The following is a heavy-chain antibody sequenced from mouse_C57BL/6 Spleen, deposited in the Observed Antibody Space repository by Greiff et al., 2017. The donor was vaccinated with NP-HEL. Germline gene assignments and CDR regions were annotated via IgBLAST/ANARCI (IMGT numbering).Heavy chain of an antibody. J-gene: IGHJ2*01. CDR3: ASGGYYGNYDPYFDY. CDR1: GYTFTSYW. V-gene: IGHV1-50*01. CDR2: IDPSDSYT. Sequence: QVQLQQPGAELVKPGASVKLSCKASGYTFTSYWMQWVKQRPGQGLEWIGEIDPSDSYTNYNQKFKGKATLTVDTSSSTAYMQLSSLTSEDSAVYYCASGGYYGNYDPYFDYWGQGTTLTVSS. D-gene: IGHD2-1*01.